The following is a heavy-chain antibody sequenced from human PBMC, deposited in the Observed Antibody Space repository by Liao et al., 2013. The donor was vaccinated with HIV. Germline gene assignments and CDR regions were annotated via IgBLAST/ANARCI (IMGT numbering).Heavy chain of an antibody. D-gene: IGHD1-26*01. CDR2: IYTSEST. Sequence: QVQLQESGPGLVKPSETLSLTCTVSGGSISTYYWSWIRQTAGKGLEWIGRIYTSESTSYNLPLRSRVTMSADTSRNQISLRLSSVTAADTAIYYCARRVGTTPYNWFDPWGQGTLVTVSS. CDR3: ARRVGTTPYNWFDP. CDR1: GGSISTYY. V-gene: IGHV4-4*07. J-gene: IGHJ5*02.